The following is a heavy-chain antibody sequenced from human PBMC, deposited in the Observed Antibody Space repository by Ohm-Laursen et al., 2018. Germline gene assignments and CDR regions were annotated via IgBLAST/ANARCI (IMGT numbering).Heavy chain of an antibody. J-gene: IGHJ4*02. CDR3: ARNDYGGNYAFDY. V-gene: IGHV3-33*08. CDR2: IWYDGSDK. CDR1: GFTFSSYA. Sequence: SLRLSCAASGFTFSSYAMSWVRQAPGKGLEWVAVIWYDGSDKYYADSVKGRFTIARDNSKNTLYLQMNSLRAEDTAVYYCARNDYGGNYAFDYWGQGTLVTVSS. D-gene: IGHD4-23*01.